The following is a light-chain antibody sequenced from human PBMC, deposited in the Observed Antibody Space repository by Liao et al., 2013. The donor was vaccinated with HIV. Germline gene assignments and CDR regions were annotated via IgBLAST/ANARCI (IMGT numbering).Light chain of an antibody. Sequence: SYELTQPRSLSVSPGQTASITCSGDKLGDKYACWYQQKPGQSPILVIYKDIKRPSGIPERFSGSNFGNAATLTISGTQSMDEADYYCQVWDSTSYVVFGGGTKLTVL. CDR2: KDI. CDR3: QVWDSTSYVV. CDR1: KLGDKY. V-gene: IGLV3-1*01. J-gene: IGLJ2*01.